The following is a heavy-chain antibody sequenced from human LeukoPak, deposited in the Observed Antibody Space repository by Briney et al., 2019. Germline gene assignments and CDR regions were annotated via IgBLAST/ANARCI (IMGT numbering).Heavy chain of an antibody. CDR3: AKDLQD. CDR2: IKLDGSEK. Sequence: GGSLRLSCVASGFTFGKYWMSWVRQAPGKGLEWVANIKLDGSEKNYVGSVKGRFTISRDNSKNTLYLQMNSLRAEDTAVYYCAKDLQDWGQGTLVTVSS. CDR1: GFTFGKYW. V-gene: IGHV3-7*01. J-gene: IGHJ4*02.